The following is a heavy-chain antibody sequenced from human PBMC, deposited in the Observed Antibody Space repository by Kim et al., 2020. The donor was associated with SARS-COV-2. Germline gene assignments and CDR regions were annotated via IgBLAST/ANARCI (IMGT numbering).Heavy chain of an antibody. CDR2: ISAYNGNT. J-gene: IGHJ3*02. D-gene: IGHD2-2*01. CDR1: GYTFTSYG. Sequence: ASVKVSCKASGYTFTSYGISWVRQAPGQGLEWMGWISAYNGNTNYAQKLQGRVTMTTDTSTSTAYMELRSLRSDDTAVYYCALGPVVVVPAAMNDAFDIWGQGTMVTVSS. CDR3: ALGPVVVVPAAMNDAFDI. V-gene: IGHV1-18*01.